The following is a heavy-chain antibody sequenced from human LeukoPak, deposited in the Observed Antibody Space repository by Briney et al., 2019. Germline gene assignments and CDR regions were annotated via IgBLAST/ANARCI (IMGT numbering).Heavy chain of an antibody. CDR2: ISYDGSNK. J-gene: IGHJ4*02. CDR3: ARGVMTTVVTNDY. D-gene: IGHD4-23*01. V-gene: IGHV3-30*05. CDR1: GFTFSSYG. Sequence: GGSLRLSCAASGFTFSSYGMHWVRQAPGKGLEWVAVISYDGSNKYYADSVKGRFTISRDNSKNTLYLQMNSLRAEDTAVYYCARGVMTTVVTNDYWGQGTLVTVSS.